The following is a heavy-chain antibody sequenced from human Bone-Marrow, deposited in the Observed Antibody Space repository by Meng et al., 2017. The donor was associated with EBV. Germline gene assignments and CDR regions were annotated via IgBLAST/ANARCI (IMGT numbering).Heavy chain of an antibody. Sequence: QGQLQQGGAGRLKPSETLSLTGAVYGGSFNGYYWSWIRQPPGKGLEWIGEINHSGSTNYNPSLKSRVTILVDTSKNQFTLKLSSVTVADTAIYYCARDPDGQIDYWGQGTLVTVSS. CDR1: GGSFNGYY. V-gene: IGHV4-34*01. J-gene: IGHJ4*02. CDR3: ARDPDGQIDY. CDR2: INHSGST.